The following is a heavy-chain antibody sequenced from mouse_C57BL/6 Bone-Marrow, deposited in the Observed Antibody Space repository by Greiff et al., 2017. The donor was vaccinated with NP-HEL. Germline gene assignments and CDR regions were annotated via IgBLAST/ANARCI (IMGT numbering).Heavy chain of an antibody. CDR3: ARGDYGSSRFGYAMDY. V-gene: IGHV1-80*01. J-gene: IGHJ4*01. Sequence: VHLVESGAELVKPGASVKISCKASGYAFSSYWMNLVKERPGKGLEWIGQIYPGDGDTKYNGKFKGKATLTADKSSSTAYMQVSSLTSEDSAVYFCARGDYGSSRFGYAMDYWGQGTSVTVSS. D-gene: IGHD1-1*01. CDR2: IYPGDGDT. CDR1: GYAFSSYW.